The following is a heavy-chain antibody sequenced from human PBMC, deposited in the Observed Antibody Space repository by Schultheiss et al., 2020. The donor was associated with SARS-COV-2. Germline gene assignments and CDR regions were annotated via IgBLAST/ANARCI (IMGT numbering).Heavy chain of an antibody. CDR1: GFTFSSYA. Sequence: GGSLRLSCAASGFTFSSYAMNWVRQATGKGLEWVSAIGTAGDPYYPGSVKGRFTISRDNAKNSLYLQMNSLRAEDTAVYYCARDALGTQRPSDAFDIWGQGTMVTVSS. V-gene: IGHV3-13*05. CDR3: ARDALGTQRPSDAFDI. CDR2: IGTAGDP. J-gene: IGHJ3*02.